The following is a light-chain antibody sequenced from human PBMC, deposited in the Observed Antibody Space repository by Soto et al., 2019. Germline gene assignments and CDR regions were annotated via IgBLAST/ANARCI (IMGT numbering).Light chain of an antibody. J-gene: IGLJ2*01. V-gene: IGLV2-14*03. CDR1: SSDIGAYNF. CDR2: DVN. CDR3: TSWTTSTTMR. Sequence: QSVLTQPASVSGSPGQSITISRTGTSSDIGAYNFVSWYQQHPGKAPKLMLYDVNLRPSGVSNRFSGSKSGNTASLTISGLHAEDEADYNCTSWTTSTTMRFGGGTKVTVL.